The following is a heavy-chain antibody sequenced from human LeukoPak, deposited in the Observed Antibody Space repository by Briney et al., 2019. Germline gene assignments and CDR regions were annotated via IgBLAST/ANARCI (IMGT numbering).Heavy chain of an antibody. J-gene: IGHJ4*02. D-gene: IGHD1-26*01. Sequence: GGSLRLSCAASGFIYRDHSMHWARQIPGKGLVWVSRINPDGSTNYADSVKGRFTISRDNAKNTLYLQMKSLRVDDSSLYFCVRALGGSDDYWGQGTLVTVSS. CDR2: INPDGST. CDR1: GFIYRDHS. V-gene: IGHV3-74*01. CDR3: VRALGGSDDY.